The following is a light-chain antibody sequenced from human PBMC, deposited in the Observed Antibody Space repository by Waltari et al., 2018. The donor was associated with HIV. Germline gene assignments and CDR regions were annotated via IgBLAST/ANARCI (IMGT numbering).Light chain of an antibody. J-gene: IGLJ3*02. CDR1: SSAVGGYDL. Sequence: YALTPPAPVSGSPARTIVITCTATSSAVGGYDLVYWYQQHPGKVPKLLISDVTKRPSGISNRFSGSKSGNTASLTICGLQAEDEADYYCCSYAGSRVFVVFGGGTKVSVL. CDR2: DVT. V-gene: IGLV2-23*02. CDR3: CSYAGSRVFVV.